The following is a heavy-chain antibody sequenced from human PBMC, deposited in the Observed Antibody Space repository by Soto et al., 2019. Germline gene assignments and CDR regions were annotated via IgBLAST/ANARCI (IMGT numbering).Heavy chain of an antibody. D-gene: IGHD6-19*01. CDR2: IDSSGEK. Sequence: QVTLKESGPVLVKPTETLTLRCTVSGLSITDSEMGVSWIRQPPGQPLEWLAHIDSSGEKSYRTFLKSRLAISKDTPKGQIVFTMTSMDPAETASYYWARRLLAVAVSPWFDSWGQGMPVSVSS. J-gene: IGHJ5*01. CDR3: ARRLLAVAVSPWFDS. CDR1: GLSITDSEMG. V-gene: IGHV2-26*01.